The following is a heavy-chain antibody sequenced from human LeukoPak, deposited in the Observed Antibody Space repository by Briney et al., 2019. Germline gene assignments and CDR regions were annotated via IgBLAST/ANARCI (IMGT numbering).Heavy chain of an antibody. CDR3: TRAPPYNWNFDY. Sequence: GGSLRLCCAASGFTFSNFEMNWVRQAPGKGLEWVSYISSSGSTISYAGSVKGRFTISRDNAKNSLYLQMNSLRAEDTAVYYCTRAPPYNWNFDYWGQGTLVTVSS. CDR2: ISSSGSTI. V-gene: IGHV3-48*03. J-gene: IGHJ4*02. CDR1: GFTFSNFE. D-gene: IGHD1-20*01.